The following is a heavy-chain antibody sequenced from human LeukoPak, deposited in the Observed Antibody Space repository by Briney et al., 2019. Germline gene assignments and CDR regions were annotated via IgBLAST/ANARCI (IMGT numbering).Heavy chain of an antibody. J-gene: IGHJ4*02. CDR3: ARVVWFGELTDY. Sequence: GGSLRLSCAASGFTVSSNYMSWVRQAPGKGLEWVSVIYSGGSTYYADSVKGRFTISRDNSKNTLYLQMNSLRAEDTAVYYCARVVWFGELTDYWGQGTLVTVSS. CDR1: GFTVSSNY. CDR2: IYSGGST. D-gene: IGHD3-10*01. V-gene: IGHV3-53*05.